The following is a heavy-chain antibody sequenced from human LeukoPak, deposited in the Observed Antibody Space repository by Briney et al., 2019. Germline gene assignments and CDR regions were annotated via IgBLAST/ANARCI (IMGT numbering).Heavy chain of an antibody. V-gene: IGHV3-21*01. Sequence: NPGGSLRLSCAASGFTFTTYSMNWVHQAPGKGLEWVSSITSTSTYIYYADSVKGRFTISRDNAKNSLYLQMNGLRAEDTAIYYCARGGGYGDYDNWGQGTLVTVSS. J-gene: IGHJ4*02. CDR3: ARGGGYGDYDN. CDR1: GFTFTTYS. CDR2: ITSTSTYI. D-gene: IGHD4-17*01.